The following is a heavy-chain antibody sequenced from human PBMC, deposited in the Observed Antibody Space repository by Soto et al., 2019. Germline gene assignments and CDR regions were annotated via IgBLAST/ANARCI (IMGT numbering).Heavy chain of an antibody. CDR2: IYSGGST. D-gene: IGHD6-13*01. Sequence: SLRLSCAASGFTVSSNYMSWVRQAPGKGLEWVSVIYSGGSTYYADSVKGRFTISRDNSKNTLYLQMNSPRAEDTAVYYCAREQQLAFDYWGQGTLVTVSS. CDR3: AREQQLAFDY. V-gene: IGHV3-53*01. CDR1: GFTVSSNY. J-gene: IGHJ4*02.